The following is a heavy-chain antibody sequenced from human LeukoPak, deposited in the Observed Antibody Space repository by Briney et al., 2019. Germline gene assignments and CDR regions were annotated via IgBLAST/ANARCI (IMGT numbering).Heavy chain of an antibody. V-gene: IGHV1-18*01. J-gene: IGHJ3*02. CDR1: GYTFTSYG. Sequence: ASVKVSCKASGYTFTSYGISWVRQAPGQGLEWMGWISAYNGNTNYAQKFQGWVTMTRDTSISTAYMELSRLRSDDTAVYYCARRSSQHAFDIWGQGTMVTVSS. CDR2: ISAYNGNT. D-gene: IGHD2-2*01. CDR3: ARRSSQHAFDI.